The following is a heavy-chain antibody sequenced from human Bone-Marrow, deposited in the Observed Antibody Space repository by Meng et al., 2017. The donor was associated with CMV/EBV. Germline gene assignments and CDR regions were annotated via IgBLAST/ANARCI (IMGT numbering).Heavy chain of an antibody. CDR1: GFTFSSYD. D-gene: IGHD1-14*01. J-gene: IGHJ4*02. CDR3: ATTTDPRNY. CDR2: IGTAGDT. V-gene: IGHV3-13*03. Sequence: GESLKISCAACGFTFSSYDMHWVRQATGKGLEWVSAIGTAGDTYYPGSVKGQFTISRENAKNSLYLQMNSLRAGDTAVYYCATTTDPRNYWGQGTLVTVSS.